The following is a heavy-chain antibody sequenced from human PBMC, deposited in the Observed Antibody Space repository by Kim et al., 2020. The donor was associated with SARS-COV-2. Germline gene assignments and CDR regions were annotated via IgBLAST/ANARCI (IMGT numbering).Heavy chain of an antibody. D-gene: IGHD6-6*01. J-gene: IGHJ6*04. CDR2: ISAYNGNT. CDR1: GYTFTSYG. V-gene: IGHV1-18*01. Sequence: ASVKVSCKASGYTFTSYGISWVRQAPGQGLEWMGWISAYNGNTNYAQKLQGRVTMTTDTSTSTAYMELRSLRSNDTAVYYCARWTGASSSSGDYYYGMDVWGKGTTVSVSS. CDR3: ARWTGASSSSGDYYYGMDV.